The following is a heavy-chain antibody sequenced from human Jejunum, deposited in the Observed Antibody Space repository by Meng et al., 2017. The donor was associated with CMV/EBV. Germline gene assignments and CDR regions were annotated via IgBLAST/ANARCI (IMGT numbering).Heavy chain of an antibody. CDR1: SISTSSYY. CDR3: AREAIVWGSYRPNWFDP. Sequence: SISTSSYYWGWISQPPGKGLEWIGSLYYSGTTWYNPSLKSRVTISVDTSKNQFSLKVNSVTAADTAVYYCAREAIVWGSYRPNWFDPWGQGTLVTVSS. CDR2: LYYSGTT. J-gene: IGHJ5*02. D-gene: IGHD3-16*02. V-gene: IGHV4-39*07.